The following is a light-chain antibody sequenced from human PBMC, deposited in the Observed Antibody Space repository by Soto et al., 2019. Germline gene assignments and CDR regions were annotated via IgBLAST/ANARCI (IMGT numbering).Light chain of an antibody. CDR1: QSVSSSY. CDR2: GES. V-gene: IGKV3-20*01. J-gene: IGKJ3*01. CDR3: QQYGSSPC. Sequence: EIVLTQSPGTLSLSPGERATLSCRASQSVSSSYLAWYQQKPGQAPRLLIYGESSRATGIPDRFSGSGSGTDFTLTISRLEPEDFAVYYCQQYGSSPCFGPGTKVDIK.